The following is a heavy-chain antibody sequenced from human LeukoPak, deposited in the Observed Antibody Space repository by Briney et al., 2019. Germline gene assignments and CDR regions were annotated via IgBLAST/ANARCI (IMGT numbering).Heavy chain of an antibody. J-gene: IGHJ4*02. CDR3: AKVWATIGRPFDS. CDR1: GFTFSSYW. V-gene: IGHV3-74*01. Sequence: GGSLRLSCAASGFTFSSYWMQWVRHGPGKGVVGVSGINSDGSSTNYADSVKGRFTIHRDNAKNTVYLQMNSLRAEDTAVYYCAKVWATIGRPFDSWGQGTLVTVSS. CDR2: INSDGSST. D-gene: IGHD5-24*01.